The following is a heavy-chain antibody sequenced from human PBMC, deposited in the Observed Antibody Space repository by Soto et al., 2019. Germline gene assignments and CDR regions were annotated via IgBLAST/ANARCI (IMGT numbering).Heavy chain of an antibody. V-gene: IGHV4-34*01. Sequence: QVQLQQWGAGLLKSSETLSLTCAVYGESFSDYFWTWIHQPPGKGLEWIGESNHSGFSQYNPSLKSRVTISVDTSKNQFSLNVSSVTAADTAEYFCARPTFGRASFDIWSHGTMVTVSP. CDR1: GESFSDYF. CDR2: SNHSGFS. CDR3: ARPTFGRASFDI. J-gene: IGHJ3*02. D-gene: IGHD3-10*01.